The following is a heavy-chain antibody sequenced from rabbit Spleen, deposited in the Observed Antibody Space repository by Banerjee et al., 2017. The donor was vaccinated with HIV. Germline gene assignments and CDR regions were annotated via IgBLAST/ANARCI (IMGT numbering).Heavy chain of an antibody. CDR1: GLDFSSSYW. V-gene: IGHV1S45*01. CDR3: ARRDNVATSFEL. Sequence: QEQLVEYGGDLVQPEGSLTLTCTASGLDFSSSYWICWVRQAPGKGLEWIACIDTNDGDTDYANWPKGRFTISKTSSTTVTLQMTSLTAADTATYFCARRDNVATSFELWGQGTLVTVS. CDR2: IDTNDGDT. D-gene: IGHD6-1*01. J-gene: IGHJ4*01.